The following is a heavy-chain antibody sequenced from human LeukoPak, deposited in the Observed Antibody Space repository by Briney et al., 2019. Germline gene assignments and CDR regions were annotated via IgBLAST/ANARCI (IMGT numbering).Heavy chain of an antibody. V-gene: IGHV4-59*01. CDR1: GGSISSCY. Sequence: SETLSLTCTVSGGSISSCYWSWIRQPPGKGLECIGYIYYSGSTNYNPSLKSRVTMSVDTSKNQFSLKLSSVTAADTAVYYCARDRVDGGSLNWFDPWGQGTLVTVSS. CDR3: ARDRVDGGSLNWFDP. CDR2: IYYSGST. D-gene: IGHD1-26*01. J-gene: IGHJ5*02.